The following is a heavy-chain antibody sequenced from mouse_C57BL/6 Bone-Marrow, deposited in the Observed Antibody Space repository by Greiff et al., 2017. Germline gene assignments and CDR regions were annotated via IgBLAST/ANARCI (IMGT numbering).Heavy chain of an antibody. J-gene: IGHJ1*03. CDR2: ISYSGST. D-gene: IGHD1-1*01. Sequence: EVKLQESGPGLAKPSQSLSLTCSVTGYSITSDYWNWIRKFPGNKLEYMGYISYSGSTYYNPSLKSRISITRDTSNNQYYLQLNSVTTEDTATYYCARWYYGPYWYFDVWGTGTTVTVSS. V-gene: IGHV3-8*01. CDR3: ARWYYGPYWYFDV. CDR1: GYSITSDY.